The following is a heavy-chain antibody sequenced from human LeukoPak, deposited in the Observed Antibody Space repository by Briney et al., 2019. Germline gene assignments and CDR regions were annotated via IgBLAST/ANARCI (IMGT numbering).Heavy chain of an antibody. CDR3: ARGAHSSGWYFRVWAFDY. Sequence: PGGSLRLSCAASGFTFSSYWMHWVRQAPGKGLVWVSRINSDGSSTSYADSVKGRFTISRDNAKNTLYLQMNSLRAEDTAVYYCARGAHSSGWYFRVWAFDYWGQGTLVTVSS. CDR1: GFTFSSYW. J-gene: IGHJ4*02. CDR2: INSDGSST. V-gene: IGHV3-74*01. D-gene: IGHD6-19*01.